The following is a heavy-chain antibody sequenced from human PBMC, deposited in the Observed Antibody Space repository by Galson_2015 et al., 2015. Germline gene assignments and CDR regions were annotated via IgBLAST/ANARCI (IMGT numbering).Heavy chain of an antibody. J-gene: IGHJ2*01. CDR1: GFTFSSYG. V-gene: IGHV3-33*01. CDR3: ARDPHYSSGENWYFDL. Sequence: SLRLSCAASGFTFSSYGMHWVRQAPGKGLEWVAVIWYDGSNKYYADSVKGRFTISRDNSKNTLYLQMNSLRAEDTAVYYCARDPHYSSGENWYFDLWGRGTLVTVSS. CDR2: IWYDGSNK. D-gene: IGHD6-19*01.